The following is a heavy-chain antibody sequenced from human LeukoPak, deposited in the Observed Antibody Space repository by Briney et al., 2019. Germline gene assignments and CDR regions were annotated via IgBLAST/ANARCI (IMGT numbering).Heavy chain of an antibody. Sequence: GGSLRPSCAASGFMFSSNWMSWVRLAPGKGLEWVANIKEDGTETYYVDSVKGRFTISRDNAKNSLYLQMNSLRVEDTAVYYCAKEGRSLQTYWGQGTLVTVSS. V-gene: IGHV3-7*03. J-gene: IGHJ4*02. D-gene: IGHD5-24*01. CDR2: IKEDGTET. CDR3: AKEGRSLQTY. CDR1: GFMFSSNW.